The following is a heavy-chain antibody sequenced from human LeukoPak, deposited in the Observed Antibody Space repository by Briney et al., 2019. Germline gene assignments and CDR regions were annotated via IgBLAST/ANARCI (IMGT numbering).Heavy chain of an antibody. CDR1: GGSFSGYY. CDR2: INHSGST. J-gene: IGHJ4*02. D-gene: IGHD3-3*01. CDR3: ARDHRYYDFWGGYPFFDY. Sequence: PSETLSLTCAVYGGSFSGYYWSWIRQPPGKGLEWIGEINHSGSTNYNPSLKSRVTISVGTSKNQFSLKLSSVTAADTAVYYCARDHRYYDFWGGYPFFDYWGQGTLVTVSS. V-gene: IGHV4-34*01.